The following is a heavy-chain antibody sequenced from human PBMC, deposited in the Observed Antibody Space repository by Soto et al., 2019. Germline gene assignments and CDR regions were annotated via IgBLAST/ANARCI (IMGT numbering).Heavy chain of an antibody. V-gene: IGHV3-23*04. Sequence: EVQLVESGGGVVQPGRSLRLSCATSGFTFDDYGFHWVRQAPGKGLEWVSAISGSDNSTYYADSVKGWFTISRDNSKNTLYLQMSSLRADDTAVYYCAPMGVWGQGTTVTVSS. J-gene: IGHJ6*02. CDR1: GFTFDDYG. CDR2: ISGSDNST. CDR3: APMGV.